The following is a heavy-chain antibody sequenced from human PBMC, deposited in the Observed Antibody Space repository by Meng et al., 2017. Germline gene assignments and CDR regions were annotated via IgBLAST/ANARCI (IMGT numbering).Heavy chain of an antibody. V-gene: IGHV6-1*01. Sequence: QIQQQQSGPGLSKPSQSLSLICAISGDIVSRNSAAWNWIRQSPARGIALLGRAYYRSKWYHDYAESVNSRISIDPDTSKNQFSLQLMSVTPEDSAVYYCARGSYSFDSWGQRTLVTVSS. CDR3: ARGSYSFDS. CDR1: GDIVSRNSAA. D-gene: IGHD1-26*01. J-gene: IGHJ4*02. CDR2: AYYRSKWYH.